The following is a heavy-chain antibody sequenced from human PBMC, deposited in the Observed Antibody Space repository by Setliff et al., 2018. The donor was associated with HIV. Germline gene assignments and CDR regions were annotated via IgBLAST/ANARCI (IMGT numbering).Heavy chain of an antibody. J-gene: IGHJ4*02. CDR2: IYHSVST. CDR3: ATDTFYSSSSTAFDY. Sequence: SETLSLTCTVSGDSISSSYWSWIRQPPGKGLEWIGYIYHSVSTNYNPSLKSRVTVSVDTSKNQFSLKLSSVTAADTAIYYCATDTFYSSSSTAFDYWGQGTLVTVSS. D-gene: IGHD6-13*01. CDR1: GDSISSSY. V-gene: IGHV4-4*08.